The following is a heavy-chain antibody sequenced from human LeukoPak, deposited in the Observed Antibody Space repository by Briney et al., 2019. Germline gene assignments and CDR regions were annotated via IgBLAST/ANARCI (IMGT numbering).Heavy chain of an antibody. V-gene: IGHV3-30*18. CDR2: ISYDGSNK. D-gene: IGHD6-19*01. Sequence: PGGSLRLSCAASGLTFSSYGMHWVRQAPGKGLEWVAVISYDGSNKYYADSVKGRFTISRDNSKNTLYLQMNSLRAEDTAVYYCAKDGYSSGWFISWDYYYGMDVWGKGTTVTVSS. CDR3: AKDGYSSGWFISWDYYYGMDV. CDR1: GLTFSSYG. J-gene: IGHJ6*04.